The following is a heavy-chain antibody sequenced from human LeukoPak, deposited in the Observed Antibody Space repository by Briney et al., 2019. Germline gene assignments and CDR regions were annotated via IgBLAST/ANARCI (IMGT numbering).Heavy chain of an antibody. J-gene: IGHJ4*02. V-gene: IGHV3-33*08. D-gene: IGHD3-10*01. CDR1: GFTFSSYA. Sequence: GGSLRLSCAASGFTFSSYAMHWVRQAPGKGLEWVAVIWYDGSNKYYADSVKGRFTISRDNSKNTLYLQMNSLRAEDTAVYYCARDEAYGSGSYSPSATFDYWGQGTLVTVSS. CDR2: IWYDGSNK. CDR3: ARDEAYGSGSYSPSATFDY.